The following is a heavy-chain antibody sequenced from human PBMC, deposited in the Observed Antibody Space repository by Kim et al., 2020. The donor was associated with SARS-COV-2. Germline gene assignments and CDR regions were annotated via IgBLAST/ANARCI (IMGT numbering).Heavy chain of an antibody. D-gene: IGHD6-6*01. CDR1: GFTFSDYT. CDR3: AKEGGLGRTSSPWGFFDS. Sequence: GGSLRLSCAASGFTFSDYTMNWVRQAPGKGLEWVAAINGYGDTTYDADSVRGRFTISRDNSKNTVFLRLNKLRAEDTAVYFCAKEGGLGRTSSPWGFFDSWGQGTLVTVSS. CDR2: INGYGDTT. V-gene: IGHV3-23*01. J-gene: IGHJ4*02.